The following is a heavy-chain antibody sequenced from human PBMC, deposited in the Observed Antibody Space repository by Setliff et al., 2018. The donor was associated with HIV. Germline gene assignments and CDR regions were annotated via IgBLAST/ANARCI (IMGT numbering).Heavy chain of an antibody. CDR2: INHSGVT. J-gene: IGHJ4*02. Sequence: SETLSLTCAVYGPSFTGYYWNWIRQLPGKAFEWIGEINHSGVTYYNPSFKSLVNISLDLSKNQFSLRLTGLSGADTATYFCAAKPLIRGRPFAFWGQPTLVTVSS. D-gene: IGHD3-10*01. CDR1: GPSFTGYY. CDR3: AAKPLIRGRPFAF. V-gene: IGHV4-34*01.